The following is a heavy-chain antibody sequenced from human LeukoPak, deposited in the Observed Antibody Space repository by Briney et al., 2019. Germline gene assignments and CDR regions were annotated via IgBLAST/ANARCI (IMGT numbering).Heavy chain of an antibody. J-gene: IGHJ6*02. CDR1: GFTFSSYG. CDR2: IWYDGSNK. V-gene: IGHV3-33*01. CDR3: ARGPRVVPAAFDHYGMDV. Sequence: GRSLRLSCAASGFTFSSYGMRWVRQAPGKGLEWVAVIWYDGSNKYYADSVKGRFTISRDNSKNTLYLQMNSLRAEDTAVYYCARGPRVVPAAFDHYGMDVWGQGTTVTVSS. D-gene: IGHD2-2*01.